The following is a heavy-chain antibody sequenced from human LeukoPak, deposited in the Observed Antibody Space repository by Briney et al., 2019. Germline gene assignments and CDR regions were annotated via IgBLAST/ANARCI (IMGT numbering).Heavy chain of an antibody. CDR1: GYSISSGYY. Sequence: SETLSLTCTVSGYSISSGYYWGWIRQPPGKGLEWIGYIYHSGSTYYNPSLKSRVTISVDRSKNQFSLKLSSVTAADTAVYYCARGPYSSLYYFDYWGQGTLVIVSS. J-gene: IGHJ4*02. D-gene: IGHD6-13*01. CDR3: ARGPYSSLYYFDY. CDR2: IYHSGST. V-gene: IGHV4-38-2*02.